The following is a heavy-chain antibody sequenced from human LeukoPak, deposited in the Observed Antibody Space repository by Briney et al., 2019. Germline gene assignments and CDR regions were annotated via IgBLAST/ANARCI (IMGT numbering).Heavy chain of an antibody. J-gene: IGHJ5*02. Sequence: GASVKVSCKVSGYTLTELSMHWVRQAPGKGLEWMGGFGPEDGETIYAQKFQGRVTMTEDTSTDTAYMELSSLRSEDTAVYYCATAKFQYVVRGENWFDPWGQGTLVTVSS. V-gene: IGHV1-24*01. CDR1: GYTLTELS. CDR2: FGPEDGET. D-gene: IGHD3-10*01. CDR3: ATAKFQYVVRGENWFDP.